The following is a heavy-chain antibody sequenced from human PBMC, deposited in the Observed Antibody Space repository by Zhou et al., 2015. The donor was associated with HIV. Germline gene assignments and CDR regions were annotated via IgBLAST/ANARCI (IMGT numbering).Heavy chain of an antibody. CDR1: GGTFSSYA. J-gene: IGHJ3*02. D-gene: IGHD2-21*02. CDR2: IIPIFGTA. Sequence: QVQLVQSGAEVKKPGSSVKVSCKASGGTFSSYAISWVRQAPGQGLEWMGGIIPIFGTANYAQKFQGRVTITADESTSTAYMELSSLRSEDTAVYYCARGALAYCGGDCSLGAFDIWGQGTMVTVSX. V-gene: IGHV1-69*01. CDR3: ARGALAYCGGDCSLGAFDI.